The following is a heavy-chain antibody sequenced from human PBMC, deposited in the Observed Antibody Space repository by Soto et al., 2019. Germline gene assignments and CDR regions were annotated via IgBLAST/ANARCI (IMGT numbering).Heavy chain of an antibody. J-gene: IGHJ4*02. V-gene: IGHV3-74*01. CDR2: INSDGSST. D-gene: IGHD6-6*01. CDR1: GFTFSSYW. Sequence: GGSLRLSCAASGFTFSSYWMHWVRQAPGKGLVWVSRINSDGSSTNYADSVKGRFTMSRDNAKNTLTLQMNSLRAEDTAVYYCVRENSSSGRYFDYWGQGTLVTVSS. CDR3: VRENSSSGRYFDY.